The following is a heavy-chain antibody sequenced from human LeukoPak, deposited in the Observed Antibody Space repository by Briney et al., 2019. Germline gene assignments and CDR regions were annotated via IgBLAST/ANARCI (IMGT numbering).Heavy chain of an antibody. CDR2: ISAYNGNT. J-gene: IGHJ3*02. CDR1: GYTFTSYG. D-gene: IGHD3-16*01. Sequence: GASVKVSCKASGYTFTSYGISWVRQAPGQGLEWMGWISAYNGNTNYAQKLQGRVTMTTDTSTSTAYMELRSLRSDDTAVYYCARVGSGWITKGAFDIWGQGTMVTVSS. V-gene: IGHV1-18*01. CDR3: ARVGSGWITKGAFDI.